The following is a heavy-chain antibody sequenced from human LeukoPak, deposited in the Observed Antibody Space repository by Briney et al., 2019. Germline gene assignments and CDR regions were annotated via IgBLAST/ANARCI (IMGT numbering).Heavy chain of an antibody. CDR1: GFIFSRSW. CDR2: IKEDGSEK. Sequence: GGSLRLSCAASGFIFSRSWMNWVRQAPGKGLEWVATIKEDGSEKYYVDSMKGRITISRDNAKNSLYLQMNSLRAEDTAMYYCARLSGSGSSPFDYWGQGTLVTVSS. J-gene: IGHJ4*02. D-gene: IGHD3-10*01. CDR3: ARLSGSGSSPFDY. V-gene: IGHV3-7*03.